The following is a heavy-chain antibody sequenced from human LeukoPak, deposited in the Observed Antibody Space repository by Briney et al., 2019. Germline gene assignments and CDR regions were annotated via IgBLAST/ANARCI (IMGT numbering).Heavy chain of an antibody. Sequence: SETLSLTCTVSGGSVSSGSYYWSWIRQPPGKGLEWIGYIYYSGSTNYNPSLKSRVTISVDTSKNQFSLKLSSVTAADTAVYYCARASKQQLEKWFDPWGQGTLVTVSS. D-gene: IGHD6-13*01. CDR1: GGSVSSGSYY. CDR2: IYYSGST. CDR3: ARASKQQLEKWFDP. J-gene: IGHJ5*02. V-gene: IGHV4-61*01.